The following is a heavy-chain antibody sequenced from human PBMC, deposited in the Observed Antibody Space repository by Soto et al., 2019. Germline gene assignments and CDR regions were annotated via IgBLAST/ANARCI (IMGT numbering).Heavy chain of an antibody. CDR1: GYTLTGYY. V-gene: IGHV1-2*02. Sequence: GASVKVSCKASGYTLTGYYMHWVRQAPGQGLEWMGWINPNSGGTNYAQKFQGRVTMTRDTSISTAYMELSRLRSDDTAVYYCARVSVPDYYYYGMDVWGQGTTVTVSS. D-gene: IGHD3-10*02. J-gene: IGHJ6*02. CDR3: ARVSVPDYYYYGMDV. CDR2: INPNSGGT.